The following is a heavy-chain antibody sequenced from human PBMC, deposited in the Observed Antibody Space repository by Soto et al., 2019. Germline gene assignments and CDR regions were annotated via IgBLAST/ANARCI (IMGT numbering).Heavy chain of an antibody. D-gene: IGHD3-22*01. J-gene: IGHJ4*02. CDR1: GGSISSGGYY. CDR3: ARLYYYDSSGYVPPALDY. Sequence: ETLSLTCTVSGGSISSGGYYWNWIRQPPEKALEWLAHIFSNDEKSYSTSLKSRLTISKDTSKSQVVLTMTNMDPVDTATYYCARLYYYDSSGYVPPALDYWGQGTLVTVSS. CDR2: IFSNDEK. V-gene: IGHV2-26*01.